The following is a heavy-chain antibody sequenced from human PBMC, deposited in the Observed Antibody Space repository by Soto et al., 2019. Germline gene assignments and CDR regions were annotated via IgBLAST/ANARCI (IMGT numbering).Heavy chain of an antibody. J-gene: IGHJ6*02. Sequence: PSETLSLTCAVYGGSFSGYYWSWIRQPPGKGLEWIGEINHSGSTNYNPSLKSRVTISVDTSKNQFSLKLSSVTAADTAVYYCARVRTYYDCWSGPTAGYYYGMDVWGQGTTVT. CDR1: GGSFSGYY. V-gene: IGHV4-34*01. D-gene: IGHD3-3*01. CDR2: INHSGST. CDR3: ARVRTYYDCWSGPTAGYYYGMDV.